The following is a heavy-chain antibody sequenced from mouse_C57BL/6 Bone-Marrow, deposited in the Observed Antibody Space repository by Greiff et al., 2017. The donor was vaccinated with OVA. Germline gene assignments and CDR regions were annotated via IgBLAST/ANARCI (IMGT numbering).Heavy chain of an antibody. CDR2: ISSGGSYT. D-gene: IGHD1-1*01. CDR3: ARPIIYSYFDD. CDR1: GFTFSSYG. V-gene: IGHV5-6*01. Sequence: EVKVVESGGDLVKPGGSLKLSCAASGFTFSSYGMSWVRQTPDKRLEWVATISSGGSYTYYPDSVKGRFTISRDNATNTQYLQMSSLKSEDTAMYCGARPIIYSYFDDWGTGTTVTVSS. J-gene: IGHJ1*03.